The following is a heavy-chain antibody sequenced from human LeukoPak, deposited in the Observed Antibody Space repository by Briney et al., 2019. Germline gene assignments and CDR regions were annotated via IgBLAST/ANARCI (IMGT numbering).Heavy chain of an antibody. CDR1: GFAFNTYS. V-gene: IGHV3-23*01. J-gene: IGHJ4*02. CDR3: ARVDSSGYYYREHYFDY. CDR2: ISGSGGST. Sequence: GGSLRLSCAASGFAFNTYSMNWVRQAPGKGLEWVSAISGSGGSTYYADSVKGRFTISRDNSKNTLYLQMNSLRAEDTAVYYCARVDSSGYYYREHYFDYWGQGTLVTVSS. D-gene: IGHD3-22*01.